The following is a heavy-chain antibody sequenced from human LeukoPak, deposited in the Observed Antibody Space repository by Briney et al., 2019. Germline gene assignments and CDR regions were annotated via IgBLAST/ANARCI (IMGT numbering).Heavy chain of an antibody. CDR1: GYTFTSYG. CDR2: ISAYNGNT. CDR3: ARDGRDILTGYYQTFDY. J-gene: IGHJ4*02. D-gene: IGHD3-9*01. Sequence: ASVKVSCKASGYTFTSYGISWVRQAPGQGLEWMGWISAYNGNTNYAQKLQGRVTMTTDTSTSTAYMELRSLRSDDTAVYYCARDGRDILTGYYQTFDYWGQGTLVTVSS. V-gene: IGHV1-18*01.